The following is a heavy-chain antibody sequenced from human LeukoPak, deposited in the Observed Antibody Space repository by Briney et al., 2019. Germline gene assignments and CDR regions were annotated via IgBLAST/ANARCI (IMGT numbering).Heavy chain of an antibody. CDR2: ISAYNGNT. CDR1: GYTFTSYG. D-gene: IGHD3-9*01. Sequence: GASVKVSCKASGYTFTSYGISWVRQAPGQGLEWMGWISAYNGNTNYAQKLQGRVTMTRDMSTSTVYMELSSLRSEDTAVYYCARDCLYYDILTGPKPDAFDIWGQGTMVTVSS. J-gene: IGHJ3*02. V-gene: IGHV1-18*01. CDR3: ARDCLYYDILTGPKPDAFDI.